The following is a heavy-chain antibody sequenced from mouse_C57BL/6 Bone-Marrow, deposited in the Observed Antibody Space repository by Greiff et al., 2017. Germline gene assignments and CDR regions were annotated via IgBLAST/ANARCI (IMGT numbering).Heavy chain of an antibody. CDR1: GFTFSSYA. J-gene: IGHJ3*01. Sequence: EVQLVESGGGLVKPGGSLKLSCAASGFTFSSYAMSWVRQTPEKRLEWVATISDGGSYTYYPDNVKGRFTISRDNAKNNLYLQMSHLKSEDTAMYYCARDDDGLAYWGQGTLVTVSA. CDR3: ARDDDGLAY. CDR2: ISDGGSYT. D-gene: IGHD2-3*01. V-gene: IGHV5-4*01.